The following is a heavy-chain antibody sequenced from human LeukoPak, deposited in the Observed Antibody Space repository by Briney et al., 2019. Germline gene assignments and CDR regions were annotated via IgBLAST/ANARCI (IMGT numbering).Heavy chain of an antibody. D-gene: IGHD2/OR15-2a*01. V-gene: IGHV3-33*01. CDR3: ARDSTRAAGLDY. CDR1: GFIFSRYG. J-gene: IGHJ4*02. Sequence: PGGSLRLYCAASGFIFSRYGMHWVRQAPGKGLEWVAVIWYDGSNKYYADSVKGRFTISRDNSKNTQYLQMNSLRAEDTAVYYCARDSTRAAGLDYWGQGTLVTVSS. CDR2: IWYDGSNK.